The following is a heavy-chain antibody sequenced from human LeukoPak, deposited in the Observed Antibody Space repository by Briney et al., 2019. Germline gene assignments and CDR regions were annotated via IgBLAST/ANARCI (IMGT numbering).Heavy chain of an antibody. CDR3: AHWDGSGSR. CDR2: LYWDDDK. V-gene: IGHV2-5*02. J-gene: IGHJ4*02. D-gene: IGHD3-10*01. CDR1: GFSLSTREVG. Sequence: GPTLVKPTQTLTLTCTFSGFSLSTREVGVGWVLHPPGKALEWLALLYWDDDKRYSPSLKRRLTITKDTSKNQVVLTMTNMDPVDTATYYCAHWDGSGSRWGQGTLVTVSS.